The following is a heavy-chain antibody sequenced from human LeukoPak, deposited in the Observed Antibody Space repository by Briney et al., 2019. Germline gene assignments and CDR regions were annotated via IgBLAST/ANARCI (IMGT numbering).Heavy chain of an antibody. V-gene: IGHV3-15*01. CDR2: IKSKTDGGTT. CDR3: TTGARVTMVRGVDYYFDY. D-gene: IGHD3-10*01. J-gene: IGHJ4*02. CDR1: GFTFSNAW. Sequence: GGSLRLSCAASGFTFSNAWMSWVRQAPGKGLEWVGRIKSKTDGGTTDYAAPVKGRFTISRDDSKNTLYLQMNSLKTEDTAVYYCTTGARVTMVRGVDYYFDYWGQGTLATVSS.